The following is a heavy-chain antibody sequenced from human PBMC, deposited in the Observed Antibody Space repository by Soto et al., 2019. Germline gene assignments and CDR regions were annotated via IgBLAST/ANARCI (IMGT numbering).Heavy chain of an antibody. Sequence: GGSLRLSCAAPGFTFSSYAMHWVRQAPGKGLEWVAVISYDGSNKYYADSVKGRFTISRDNSKNTLYLQMNSLRAEDTAVYYCARDRLRGSSSLNYYYYGMDVWGQGTTVTVSS. CDR2: ISYDGSNK. J-gene: IGHJ6*02. CDR3: ARDRLRGSSSLNYYYYGMDV. D-gene: IGHD6-6*01. CDR1: GFTFSSYA. V-gene: IGHV3-30-3*01.